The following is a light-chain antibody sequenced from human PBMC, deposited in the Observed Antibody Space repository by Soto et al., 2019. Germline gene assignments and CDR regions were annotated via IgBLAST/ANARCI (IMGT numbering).Light chain of an antibody. Sequence: QSALTPPPSASGSPGQSVAISCTGTSSDVGGYNYVSWYQQHPGKAPKLMIYEVNKRPSGVPDRFSGSKSGNTAPLTVSGLQAEDEADYYCSSYAGSSNVFGTGTKVTVL. CDR3: SSYAGSSNV. CDR1: SSDVGGYNY. CDR2: EVN. V-gene: IGLV2-8*01. J-gene: IGLJ1*01.